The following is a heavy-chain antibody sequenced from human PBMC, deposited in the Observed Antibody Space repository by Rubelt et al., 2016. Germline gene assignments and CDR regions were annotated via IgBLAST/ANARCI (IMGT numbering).Heavy chain of an antibody. D-gene: IGHD2-2*01. V-gene: IGHV4-34*01. Sequence: QVQLQQWGAGLLKPSETLSLTCAVYGGSFSGYYWSWIRQPPGKGLEWIGEINHSGSTNYNPSLKSRVTISVDTSKNQFPLKLSSVTAAETAVYYCASVQVVPAAIGDDAFDIWGQGTMVTVSS. J-gene: IGHJ3*02. CDR1: GGSFSGYY. CDR3: ASVQVVPAAIGDDAFDI. CDR2: INHSGST.